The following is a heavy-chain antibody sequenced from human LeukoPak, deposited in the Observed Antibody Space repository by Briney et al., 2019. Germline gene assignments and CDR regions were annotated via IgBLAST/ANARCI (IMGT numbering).Heavy chain of an antibody. CDR1: GFTFSSYS. V-gene: IGHV3-21*01. D-gene: IGHD3-22*01. J-gene: IGHJ4*02. CDR3: ARDGVSSGRFDY. CDR2: ISSSSSYI. Sequence: GGSLRLSCAASGFTFSSYSMNWVRQAPGKGLEWVSSISSSSSYIYYADSVKGRFTISRDNAKNSLYLQMNSLRAEDTAVYYCARDGVSSGRFDYWGQGTLVTVSS.